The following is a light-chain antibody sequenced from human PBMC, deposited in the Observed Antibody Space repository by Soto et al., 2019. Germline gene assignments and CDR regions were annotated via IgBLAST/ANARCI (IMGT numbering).Light chain of an antibody. CDR3: GTWDSSLSVYV. CDR2: DNN. J-gene: IGLJ1*01. V-gene: IGLV1-51*01. CDR1: SSNIGNNY. Sequence: QSVLTQPPSVSAAPRQKVTISCSGSSSNIGNNYVSWYRQLPGTAPKLLIYDNNKRPSGIPDRFSGSKSGTSATLGITGLQTGDEADYYCGTWDSSLSVYVFRTGTKLTVL.